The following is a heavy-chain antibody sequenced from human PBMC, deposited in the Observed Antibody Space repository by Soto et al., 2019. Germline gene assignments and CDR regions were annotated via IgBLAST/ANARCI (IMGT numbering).Heavy chain of an antibody. CDR2: IYYSGST. V-gene: IGHV4-59*01. Sequence: SETLSLTCTVSGASISSYYWSWIRQPPGKGLEWIGYIYYSGSTNYNPSLKSRVTISVDTSKNQFSLKLTCVTAADTAVYYCVRGTYYYDSSGYLLDYWGQGTLVTGSS. J-gene: IGHJ4*02. CDR1: GASISSYY. CDR3: VRGTYYYDSSGYLLDY. D-gene: IGHD3-22*01.